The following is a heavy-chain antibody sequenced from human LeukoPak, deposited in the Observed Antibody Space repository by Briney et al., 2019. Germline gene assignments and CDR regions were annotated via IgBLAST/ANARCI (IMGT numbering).Heavy chain of an antibody. CDR1: GFTFSSYW. CDR2: IDLAGEYT. CDR3: ASGNSHAFDI. V-gene: IGHV3-74*01. D-gene: IGHD1-7*01. Sequence: GGSLRLSCAASGFTFSSYWMSWVRQAPGKGLMWVSTIDLAGEYTTYADSVKGRFTISRDNAKDTLYLQMNSLRAEDTAVYYCASGNSHAFDIWGQGTMVTVSS. J-gene: IGHJ3*02.